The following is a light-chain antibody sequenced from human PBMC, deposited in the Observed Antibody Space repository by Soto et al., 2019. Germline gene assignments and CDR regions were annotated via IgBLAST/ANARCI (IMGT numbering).Light chain of an antibody. CDR2: DAS. CDR1: QSVSSY. V-gene: IGKV3-11*01. Sequence: EIVLTQSPDTLSLSPGERATLSCRASQSVSSYLAWYQQKPGQAPRLLIYDASTRATGIPARFSGSGSGTDFTLTITSLEPEDFAVYYCQQYGSSLTFGGGTKVDIK. J-gene: IGKJ4*01. CDR3: QQYGSSLT.